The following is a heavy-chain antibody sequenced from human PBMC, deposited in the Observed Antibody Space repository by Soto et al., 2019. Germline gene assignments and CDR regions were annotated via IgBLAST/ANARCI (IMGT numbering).Heavy chain of an antibody. CDR3: ARAPMVVTAIHYWYFDL. J-gene: IGHJ2*01. D-gene: IGHD2-21*02. Sequence: KTSETLSLTCTVSGGSISSGGYYWSWIRQHPGKGLEWIGYIYYSGSTYYNPSLKSRVTISVDTSKNQFSLKLSSVTAADTAVYYCARAPMVVTAIHYWYFDLWGRGTLVTVSS. CDR2: IYYSGST. CDR1: GGSISSGGYY. V-gene: IGHV4-31*03.